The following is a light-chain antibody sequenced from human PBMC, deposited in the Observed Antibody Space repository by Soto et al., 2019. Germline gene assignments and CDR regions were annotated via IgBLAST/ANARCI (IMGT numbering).Light chain of an antibody. CDR1: QSVRSF. J-gene: IGKJ2*01. V-gene: IGKV3-11*01. CDR3: QQRYHWPPYT. Sequence: EIVLTQSPATLSLSPGERATLSCRASQSVRSFLAWYQQRPGQAPRLLIYDASNRATGIPTRFSGSGSETDFTLTISSLEPEDFAVYYCQQRYHWPPYTFGQGTRLEI. CDR2: DAS.